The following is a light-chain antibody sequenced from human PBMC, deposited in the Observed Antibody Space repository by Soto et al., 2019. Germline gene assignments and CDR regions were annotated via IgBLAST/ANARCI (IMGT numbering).Light chain of an antibody. CDR1: QSVSSSY. Sequence: EIVLTQSPGTLSLSPGERATLSCRASQSVSSSYLAWYQQKPGQTPRLLIYGASSRATGIPDRFSGSGSGTDFTLTISRLEPEDFAVYYCQQYNNWPGTFGQGTKVDI. V-gene: IGKV3-20*01. CDR3: QQYNNWPGT. J-gene: IGKJ1*01. CDR2: GAS.